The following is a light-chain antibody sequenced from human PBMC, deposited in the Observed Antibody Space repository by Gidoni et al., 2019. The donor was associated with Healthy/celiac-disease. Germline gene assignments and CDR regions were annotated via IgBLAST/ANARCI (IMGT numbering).Light chain of an antibody. CDR2: SNN. V-gene: IGLV1-44*01. CDR1: SSNIGSNT. Sequence: QSVLTQPPSASGTPGQRVTISCSGSSSNIGSNTVNWYQQPPGTPPKLLIYSNNQRPSGVPDRFSGSKSGTSASLAISGLQSEDEADYYCAAWDDSLNGVVFGGGTKLTVL. CDR3: AAWDDSLNGVV. J-gene: IGLJ2*01.